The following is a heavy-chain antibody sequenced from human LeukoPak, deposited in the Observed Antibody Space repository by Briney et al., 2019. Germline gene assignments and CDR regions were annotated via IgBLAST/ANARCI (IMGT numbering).Heavy chain of an antibody. CDR1: GFTFSDYY. D-gene: IGHD3-9*01. V-gene: IGHV3-11*01. Sequence: GRSLRLSCAASGFTFSDYYMSWIRQAPGKGLEWVSYISSSGSTIYYADSVKGRFTISRDNAKNSLYLQMNSLRAEDTAVYYCARDRLRSQYDILTGYYYWGQGTLVTVSS. CDR2: ISSSGSTI. CDR3: ARDRLRSQYDILTGYYY. J-gene: IGHJ4*02.